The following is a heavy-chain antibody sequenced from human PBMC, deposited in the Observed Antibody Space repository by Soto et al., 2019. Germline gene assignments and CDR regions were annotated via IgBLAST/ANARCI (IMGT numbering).Heavy chain of an antibody. V-gene: IGHV4-59*01. CDR3: ARVDTAMYVSQGVFDY. CDR1: GGSISSYY. J-gene: IGHJ4*02. D-gene: IGHD5-18*01. Sequence: PSETLSLTCTVSGGSISSYYWSWIRQPPGKGLEWIGYIYYSGSTNYNPSLKSRVTISVDTSKNQFSLKLSSVTAADTAVYYCARVDTAMYVSQGVFDYWGQGTLVTVSS. CDR2: IYYSGST.